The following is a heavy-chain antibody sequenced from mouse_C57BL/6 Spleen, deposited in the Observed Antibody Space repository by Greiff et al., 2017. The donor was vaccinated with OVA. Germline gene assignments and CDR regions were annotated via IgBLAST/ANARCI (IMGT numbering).Heavy chain of an antibody. Sequence: EVKLMESGGGLVKPGGSLKLSCAASGFTFSDYGMHWVRQAPEKGLEWVAYISSGGSTVYYADTVKGRFIISRDNAKNTLFLQMTSLRSEDTAMYYCARSGIYWYFDVWGTGTTVTVSS. V-gene: IGHV5-17*01. CDR3: ARSGIYWYFDV. J-gene: IGHJ1*03. CDR2: ISSGGSTV. CDR1: GFTFSDYG.